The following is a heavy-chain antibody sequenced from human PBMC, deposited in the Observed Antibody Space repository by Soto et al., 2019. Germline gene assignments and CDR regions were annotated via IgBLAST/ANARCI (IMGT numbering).Heavy chain of an antibody. CDR3: ARGGKGDIVVVPAANWFDP. D-gene: IGHD2-2*01. CDR1: GYTFTSYD. V-gene: IGHV1-8*01. J-gene: IGHJ5*02. Sequence: ASVKVSCKASGYTFTSYDINWVRQATGQGLEWMGWMNPNSGNTGYAQKFQGRVTMTRNTSISTAYMELSSLRSEDTAMYYCARGGKGDIVVVPAANWFDPWGQGTLVTVSS. CDR2: MNPNSGNT.